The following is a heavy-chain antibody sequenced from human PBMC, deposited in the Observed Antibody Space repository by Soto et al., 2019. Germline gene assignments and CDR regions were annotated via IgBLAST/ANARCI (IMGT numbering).Heavy chain of an antibody. J-gene: IGHJ3*02. CDR2: IYYSGST. Sequence: SETLSLTCTVSGGSISSGGYYWSWIRQHPGKGLEWIGYIYYSGSTYYNPSLKSRVTISVDTSKNQFSLKLSSVTAADTAVYYCARVRGQLYLHAFDIWGQGTMVTVSS. CDR3: ARVRGQLYLHAFDI. V-gene: IGHV4-31*03. D-gene: IGHD2-8*01. CDR1: GGSISSGGYY.